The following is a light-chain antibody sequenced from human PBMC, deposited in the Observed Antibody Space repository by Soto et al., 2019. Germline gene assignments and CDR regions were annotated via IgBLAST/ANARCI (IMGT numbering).Light chain of an antibody. CDR1: QSVSSY. CDR3: QQRYNWPPT. Sequence: EIVLTQSPVTLALPPGERATLSCRASQSVSSYLAWYQQKPGQAPRLLIYDASNRATGIPARFSGSGSGTDFTLTISSLEPEDLAVYYCQQRYNWPPTFGGGTKVEI. CDR2: DAS. V-gene: IGKV3-11*01. J-gene: IGKJ4*01.